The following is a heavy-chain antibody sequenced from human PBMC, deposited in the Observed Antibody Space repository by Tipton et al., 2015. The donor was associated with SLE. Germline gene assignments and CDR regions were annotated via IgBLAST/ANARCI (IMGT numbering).Heavy chain of an antibody. D-gene: IGHD3-22*01. Sequence: RSLRLSCVASGFTFSTYAMHWVRQAPGKGLEWVAVISYDGSNKYYTDSVKGRFTISRDNSKNTLYLQMDSLRPEDTAVYYCDVGSYYYDTSGYRRVSHDWGQGTLVTVSS. CDR3: DVGSYYYDTSGYRRVSHD. CDR2: ISYDGSNK. V-gene: IGHV3-30-3*01. J-gene: IGHJ4*02. CDR1: GFTFSTYA.